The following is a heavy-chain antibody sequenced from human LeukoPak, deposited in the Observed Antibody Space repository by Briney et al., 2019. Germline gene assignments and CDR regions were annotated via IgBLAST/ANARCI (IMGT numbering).Heavy chain of an antibody. CDR2: INPNSGGT. V-gene: IGHV1-2*02. CDR1: GYTFTGYY. CDR3: TRHPGTGANDLVLDL. J-gene: IGHJ2*01. D-gene: IGHD1-1*01. Sequence: GASVKVSCKAAGYTFTGYYMHSVRQAPGQGLEWMGWINPNSGGTNYAQKFQGRVTMTRDTSITTAYMELSRLSSDDTAVYYCTRHPGTGANDLVLDLWGRGTLVTVSS.